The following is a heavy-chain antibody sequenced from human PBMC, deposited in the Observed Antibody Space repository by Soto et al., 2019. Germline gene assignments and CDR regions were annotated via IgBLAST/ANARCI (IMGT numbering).Heavy chain of an antibody. CDR1: GGSISSYC. D-gene: IGHD1-26*01. J-gene: IGHJ4*02. V-gene: IGHV4-59*01. CDR3: ARGVGRYGSNLDY. CDR2: ICNSGGT. Sequence: QVQLQESGPGLVKPSETLSLTCTVSGGSISSYCWSWVRQPPGEGLEWIANICNSGGTNYNPSLKSRVVISVDTARNQFSLKLSSLTAADTAVYYFARGVGRYGSNLDYWGQGIRVTVSS.